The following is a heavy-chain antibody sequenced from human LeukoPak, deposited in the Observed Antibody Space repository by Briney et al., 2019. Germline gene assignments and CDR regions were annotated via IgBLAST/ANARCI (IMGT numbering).Heavy chain of an antibody. CDR3: ARVLVGSYYFDY. V-gene: IGHV1-18*01. J-gene: IGHJ4*02. CDR1: GYTFTSYA. CDR2: ISAYNGNT. D-gene: IGHD1-26*01. Sequence: ASVKVSCKASGYTFTSYAMNWVRQAPGQGLEWMGWISAYNGNTNYAQKLQGRVTMTTDTSTSTAYMELRSLRSDDTAVYYCARVLVGSYYFDYWGQGTLVTVSS.